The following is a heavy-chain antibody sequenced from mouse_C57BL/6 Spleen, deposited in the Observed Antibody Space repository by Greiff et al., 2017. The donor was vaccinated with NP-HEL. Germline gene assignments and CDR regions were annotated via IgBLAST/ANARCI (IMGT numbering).Heavy chain of an antibody. J-gene: IGHJ4*01. Sequence: QVQLKESGPGLVAPSQSLSITCTVSGFSLTSYGVHWVRQPPGKGLEWLVVIWSDGSTTYNSALKSRLSISKDNSKSQVFLKMNSLQTDDTAMYYCARHPSTTVVATGNAMDYWGQRTSVTVSS. CDR3: ARHPSTTVVATGNAMDY. CDR2: IWSDGST. V-gene: IGHV2-6-1*01. CDR1: GFSLTSYG. D-gene: IGHD1-1*01.